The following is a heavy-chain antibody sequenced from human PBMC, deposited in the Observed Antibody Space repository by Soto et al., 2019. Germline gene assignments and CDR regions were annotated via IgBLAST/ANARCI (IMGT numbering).Heavy chain of an antibody. Sequence: ASVKVSCKASGYTFTSYYMHWVRQAPGQGLEWMGIINPSGGSTSYVQKFQGRVTMTRDTSTSTVYMELSSLRSEDTAVYYCARDPLAHYSSGWYNWFDPWGQGTLVTVSS. D-gene: IGHD6-19*01. CDR1: GYTFTSYY. CDR2: INPSGGST. CDR3: ARDPLAHYSSGWYNWFDP. J-gene: IGHJ5*02. V-gene: IGHV1-46*01.